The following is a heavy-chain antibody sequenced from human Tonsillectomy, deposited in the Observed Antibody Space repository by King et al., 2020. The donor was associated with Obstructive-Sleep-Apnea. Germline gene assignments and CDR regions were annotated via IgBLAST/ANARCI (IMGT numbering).Heavy chain of an antibody. CDR1: GYSFTSYW. V-gene: IGHV5-10-1*01. CDR3: ARHFPGDYTFDY. CDR2: IDPSDSYT. J-gene: IGHJ4*02. Sequence: QLVQSGAEVKKPGESLRISCKGSGYSFTSYWISWVRQMPGKGLEWMGRIDPSDSYTNHNPSFQGHVSISADKSISTAYLQWSSLKASDTAFYYCARHFPGDYTFDYWGQGPLVTVSS. D-gene: IGHD4-17*01.